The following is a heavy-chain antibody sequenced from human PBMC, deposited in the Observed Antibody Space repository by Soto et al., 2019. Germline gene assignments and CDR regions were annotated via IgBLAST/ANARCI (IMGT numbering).Heavy chain of an antibody. V-gene: IGHV4-30-2*01. J-gene: IGHJ4*02. D-gene: IGHD2-15*01. Sequence: SETLSLTCAVSGGSISSGGYSWSWIRQPLGKGLEWIGYIYHSWSTYYNPSLKSRVTISVDRSKNQFSLKLSSVTAADTAVYYCARGQVVAAQHWGQGTLVTVSS. CDR2: IYHSWST. CDR1: GGSISSGGYS. CDR3: ARGQVVAAQH.